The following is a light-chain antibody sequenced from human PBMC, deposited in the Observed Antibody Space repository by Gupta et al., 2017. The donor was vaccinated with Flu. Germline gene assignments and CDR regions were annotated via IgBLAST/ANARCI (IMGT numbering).Light chain of an antibody. CDR1: SSDVGTSTF. V-gene: IGLV2-23*01. CDR3: CSYAGTTKFV. J-gene: IGLJ1*01. CDR2: EDT. Sequence: TSSDVGTSTFVSWYQHQPGKAPKLVIYEDTERPSGVSSRFSGSKSGNTASLTISGLQAEDEADFYCCSYAGTTKFVSGTGTRVTVL.